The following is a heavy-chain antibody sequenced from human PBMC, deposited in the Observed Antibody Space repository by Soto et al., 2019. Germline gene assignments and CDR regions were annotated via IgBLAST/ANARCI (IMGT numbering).Heavy chain of an antibody. CDR2: ISYDGSKK. CDR3: AKDLSYSSSSYGMDV. Sequence: QVQLVESGGGVVQPGRSLRLSCAASGFTFSSYSMHWVRQAPGKGLEWVAVISYDGSKKYYADSVKGRFTISRDNSKNTLYLQMNSLRAGDTAVYYCAKDLSYSSSSYGMDVWGQGTTVTVSS. J-gene: IGHJ6*02. V-gene: IGHV3-30*18. D-gene: IGHD6-19*01. CDR1: GFTFSSYS.